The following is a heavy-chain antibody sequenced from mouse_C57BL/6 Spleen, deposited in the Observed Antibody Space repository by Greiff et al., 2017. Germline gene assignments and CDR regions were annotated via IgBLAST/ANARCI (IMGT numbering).Heavy chain of an antibody. Sequence: QVQLQQSGAELVKPGASVKISCKASGYAFSSYWMNWVKQRPGKGLEWIGQIYPGDGDTNYNGKFKGKATLTADKSSSTAYMPLSSLTSEDSAVYFCARGDYDLENYCDYWGQGTTLTVSS. CDR1: GYAFSSYW. CDR2: IYPGDGDT. D-gene: IGHD2-4*01. V-gene: IGHV1-80*01. J-gene: IGHJ2*01. CDR3: ARGDYDLENYCDY.